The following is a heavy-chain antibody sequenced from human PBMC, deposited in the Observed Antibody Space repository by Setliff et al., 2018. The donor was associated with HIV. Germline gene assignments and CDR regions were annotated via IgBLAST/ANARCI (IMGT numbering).Heavy chain of an antibody. D-gene: IGHD3-22*01. V-gene: IGHV4-34*01. CDR1: GGSLSGYY. CDR3: SISRLHYYDSSGYYPSYFDC. J-gene: IGHJ4*02. CDR2: INHSGST. Sequence: SETLSLTCAVYGGSLSGYYWSWIRQPPGKGLEWFGEINHSGSTNYNPSLKSRVTISVDTSNNQFSLKLSSASAADTPVYYCSISRLHYYDSSGYYPSYFDCWDQGTLVTVSS.